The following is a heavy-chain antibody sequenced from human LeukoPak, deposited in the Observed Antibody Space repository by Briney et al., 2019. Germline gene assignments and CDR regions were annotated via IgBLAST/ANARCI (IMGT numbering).Heavy chain of an antibody. CDR3: ATSWGSNGGICFDF. J-gene: IGHJ4*02. D-gene: IGHD2-8*01. V-gene: IGHV1-24*01. CDR1: GYTVTAVS. Sequence: ASVKVSCKVSGYTVTAVSINWVRQAPGKGLEWMGGFDPEDDETIYAQNFQGRVTMTEDTSTDTAYMELSSLRSEDTAIYYCATSWGSNGGICFDFWGQGTLVTVSS. CDR2: FDPEDDET.